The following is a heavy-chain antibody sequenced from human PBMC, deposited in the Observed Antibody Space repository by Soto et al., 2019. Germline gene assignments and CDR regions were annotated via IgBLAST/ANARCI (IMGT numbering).Heavy chain of an antibody. CDR3: ASQYSSSWSVGPPNF. Sequence: LSLTCTASGDSIIRSSYYWGWIRQSPGKGPEWIGSIYYTGRSHYNPSLKSRVTISVDASTNQFSLQLSSVTATDTDVYYCASQYSSSWSVGPPNFWCQGRVVTVSS. CDR1: GDSIIRSSYY. V-gene: IGHV4-39*01. CDR2: IYYTGRS. D-gene: IGHD6-13*01. J-gene: IGHJ4*02.